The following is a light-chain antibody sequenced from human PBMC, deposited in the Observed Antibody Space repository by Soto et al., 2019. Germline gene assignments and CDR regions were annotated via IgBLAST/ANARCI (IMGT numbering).Light chain of an antibody. CDR2: DAS. J-gene: IGKJ4*01. Sequence: EIVLTQSPATLSLSPGERVTLSCRASQTISSYLAWYQQKPGQAPRLLIYDASNRATGIPARFSGSGSGTDFTLNISSLEPEDFAVYDCQHRRNWPLTFGGGTKVEIK. CDR1: QTISSY. V-gene: IGKV3-11*01. CDR3: QHRRNWPLT.